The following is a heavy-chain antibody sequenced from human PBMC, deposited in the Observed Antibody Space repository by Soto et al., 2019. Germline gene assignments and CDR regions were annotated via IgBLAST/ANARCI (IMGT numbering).Heavy chain of an antibody. D-gene: IGHD2-2*01. V-gene: IGHV4-4*07. Sequence: SETLSLTCTVSGDTITSFSWNWIRQSAGKGLEWIGRISTTGNTHYNPSLESRVTMSLDTSKNQFSLKLTSVTAADTAVYYCARGVENYGMDVWGQGTTVTVSS. CDR3: ARGVENYGMDV. J-gene: IGHJ6*02. CDR1: GDTITSFS. CDR2: ISTTGNT.